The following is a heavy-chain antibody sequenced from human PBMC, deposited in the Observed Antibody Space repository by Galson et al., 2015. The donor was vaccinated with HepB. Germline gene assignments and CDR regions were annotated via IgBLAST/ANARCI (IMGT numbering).Heavy chain of an antibody. Sequence: SLRLSCAASGFTFSSYGMHWVRQAPGKGLEWVAVISYDGSNKYYADSVKGRFTISRDNSKNTLYLQMNSLRAEDTAVYYCARAAALELKFDYWGQGTLVTVSS. CDR3: ARAAALELKFDY. V-gene: IGHV3-30*03. D-gene: IGHD1-7*01. CDR2: ISYDGSNK. J-gene: IGHJ4*02. CDR1: GFTFSSYG.